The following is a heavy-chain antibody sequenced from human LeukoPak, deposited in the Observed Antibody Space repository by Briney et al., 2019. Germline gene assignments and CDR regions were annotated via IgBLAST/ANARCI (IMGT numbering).Heavy chain of an antibody. CDR2: IGARYGST. V-gene: IGHV3-23*01. D-gene: IGHD3-22*01. Sequence: GGSLRLSCAASGFNFSTYAMSWVRQAPGKGLEWVSCIGARYGSTFYADSVKGRFTISRDNSKNTLYLQMNSLRAEDTAVYYCAKDYYYDPVDAFDVWGQGTMVSVSS. CDR3: AKDYYYDPVDAFDV. J-gene: IGHJ3*01. CDR1: GFNFSTYA.